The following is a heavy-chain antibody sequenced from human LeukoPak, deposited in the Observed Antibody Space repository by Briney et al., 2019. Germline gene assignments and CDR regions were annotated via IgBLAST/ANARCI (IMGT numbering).Heavy chain of an antibody. J-gene: IGHJ3*02. D-gene: IGHD2-2*01. CDR3: AREGFWYQLLLDAFDI. CDR1: GYSISSGYY. CDR2: IYHSGST. Sequence: PSETLSLTCTVSGYSISSGYYWGWIRQPPGKGLEWIGSIYHSGSTYYNPSLKSRVTISVDTSKNQFSLKLSSVTAADTAVYYCAREGFWYQLLLDAFDIWGQGTMVTVSS. V-gene: IGHV4-38-2*02.